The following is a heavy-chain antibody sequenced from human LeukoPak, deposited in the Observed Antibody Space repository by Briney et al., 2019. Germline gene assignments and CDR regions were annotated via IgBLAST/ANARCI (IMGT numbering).Heavy chain of an antibody. Sequence: GGSLRLSCAASGFTFSSYWMSWVRQAPGKGLEWVANINKDGGEKYYVDSVKGRFTISRDNAKNSLYLQMNSLRADDTAVYYCVKNPPPRYSGSPPAYWGQGTLVTVSS. D-gene: IGHD1-26*01. CDR2: INKDGGEK. V-gene: IGHV3-7*03. CDR3: VKNPPPRYSGSPPAY. J-gene: IGHJ4*02. CDR1: GFTFSSYW.